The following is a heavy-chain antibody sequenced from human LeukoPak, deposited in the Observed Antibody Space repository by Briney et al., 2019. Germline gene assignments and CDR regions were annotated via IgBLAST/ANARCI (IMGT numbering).Heavy chain of an antibody. D-gene: IGHD4-11*01. Sequence: SETLSLTCTVPGGSISSYYWSWIRQPAGKGLEWIGRIYTSGSTNYNPSLKSRVTMSVDTSKNQFSLKLSSVTAADTAVYYCAREKETTVKYYYYYYMDVWGKGTTVTVSS. J-gene: IGHJ6*03. CDR2: IYTSGST. V-gene: IGHV4-4*07. CDR1: GGSISSYY. CDR3: AREKETTVKYYYYYYMDV.